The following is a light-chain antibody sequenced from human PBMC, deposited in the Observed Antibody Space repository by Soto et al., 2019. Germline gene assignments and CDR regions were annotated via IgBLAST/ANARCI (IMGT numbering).Light chain of an antibody. CDR1: QSRSSTC. Sequence: IVSTPSPRTLPLSPVVRATPSCRASQSRSSTCLAWYQQIPGQAPKLLIYGTSNMQSGVPYRFSGSGFGTDFTLTISGLQPEDFATYYCQQYNISPITFGQGTRLEIK. V-gene: IGKV3-20*01. J-gene: IGKJ5*01. CDR2: GTS. CDR3: QQYNISPIT.